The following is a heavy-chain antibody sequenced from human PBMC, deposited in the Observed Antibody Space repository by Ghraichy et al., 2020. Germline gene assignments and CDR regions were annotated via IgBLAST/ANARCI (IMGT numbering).Heavy chain of an antibody. J-gene: IGHJ6*03. CDR1: GGSISSYY. D-gene: IGHD1-26*01. Sequence: SETLSLTCTVSGGSISSYYWSWIRQPPGKGLEWIGYIYYSGSTNYNPSLKSRVTISVDTSKNQFSLKLSSVTAADTAVYYCARDGSGGSYYEDYYYYYMDVWGKGTTVTVSS. CDR2: IYYSGST. V-gene: IGHV4-59*01. CDR3: ARDGSGGSYYEDYYYYYMDV.